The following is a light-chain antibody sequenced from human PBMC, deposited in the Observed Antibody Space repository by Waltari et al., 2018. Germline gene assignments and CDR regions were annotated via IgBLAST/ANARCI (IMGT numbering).Light chain of an antibody. Sequence: QLVLTQSPSASASLGASVKVTCTLSSGHTSYAIALHQQQPEKGPRYLMKINSDGSHSKGDGIPDRFSGSSSGAERYLTISSLQSEDDADYYCQTWDTGILVFGGGTKLTVL. CDR1: SGHTSYA. CDR3: QTWDTGILV. J-gene: IGLJ3*02. CDR2: INSDGSH. V-gene: IGLV4-69*01.